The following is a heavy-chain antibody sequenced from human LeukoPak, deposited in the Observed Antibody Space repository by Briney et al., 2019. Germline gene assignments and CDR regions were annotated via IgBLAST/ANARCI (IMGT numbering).Heavy chain of an antibody. CDR1: GFSVSGYW. CDR2: IKQDGSEK. D-gene: IGHD6-13*01. V-gene: IGHV3-7*01. Sequence: GGSLRLSCAVSGFSVSGYWMTWVRQAPGKGLEWVANIKQDGSEKNYVDSVKGRFTISRDNAENSMFLQMNSLRVEDTAVYYCAREWQGGIAAAGTRIEGDYWGQGTLVAVSS. CDR3: AREWQGGIAAAGTRIEGDY. J-gene: IGHJ4*02.